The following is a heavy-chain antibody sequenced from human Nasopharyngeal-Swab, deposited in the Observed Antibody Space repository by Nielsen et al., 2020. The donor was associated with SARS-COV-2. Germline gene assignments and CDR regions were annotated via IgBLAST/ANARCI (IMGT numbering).Heavy chain of an antibody. Sequence: GGSLRLSCAASGFTVSSNYMSWVRQAPGKGLEWVSVICSGGSTYYADSVKGRFTISRHNSKNTLYLQMNSLRAEDTAVYYCARERYYYDSSGYPGSNWFDPWGQGTLVTVSS. CDR1: GFTVSSNY. CDR3: ARERYYYDSSGYPGSNWFDP. V-gene: IGHV3-53*04. D-gene: IGHD3-22*01. J-gene: IGHJ5*02. CDR2: ICSGGST.